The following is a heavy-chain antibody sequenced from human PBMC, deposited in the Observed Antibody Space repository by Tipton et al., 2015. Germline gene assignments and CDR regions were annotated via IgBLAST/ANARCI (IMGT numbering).Heavy chain of an antibody. Sequence: SLRLSCSAAGFTLSRYAMNWVRQAPGKGLEYVSAISSNGYNTYYADSVKGKFTISRDNSKNTLYLQMSSLRAEDTAVYYCVKDGYYYDNSGYSPLDYWGQGTLVTVSS. CDR3: VKDGYYYDNSGYSPLDY. D-gene: IGHD3-22*01. V-gene: IGHV3-64D*08. J-gene: IGHJ4*02. CDR2: ISSNGYNT. CDR1: GFTLSRYA.